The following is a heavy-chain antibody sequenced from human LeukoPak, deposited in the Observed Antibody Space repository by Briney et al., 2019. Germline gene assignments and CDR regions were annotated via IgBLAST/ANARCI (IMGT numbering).Heavy chain of an antibody. CDR3: ARDLWERSSGMDV. D-gene: IGHD1-26*01. CDR1: AFFFADYG. V-gene: IGHV3-20*01. Sequence: GGSLRLSCPVAAFFFADYGMSWVRHAPGKGLEWVSGINWNGGSTVYADSVKGRFTISRDNATHSLYLQMNSLRAEDPAWYHCARDLWERSSGMDVWGQGTTVTVSS. J-gene: IGHJ6*02. CDR2: INWNGGST.